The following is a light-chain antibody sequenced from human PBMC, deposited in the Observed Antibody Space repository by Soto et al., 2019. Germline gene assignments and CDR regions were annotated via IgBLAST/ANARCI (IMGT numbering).Light chain of an antibody. Sequence: QSVLTQPASVSGSPGQSITISCTGTSSDVGSYSLVSWYQQHPGKAHKLMIYEVSKRPSGVSNRFSASKSGNTASLTISGLQAEDEADYYCCSYAGSTTLYVFGSGTKVTVL. CDR3: CSYAGSTTLYV. CDR1: SSDVGSYSL. CDR2: EVS. J-gene: IGLJ1*01. V-gene: IGLV2-23*02.